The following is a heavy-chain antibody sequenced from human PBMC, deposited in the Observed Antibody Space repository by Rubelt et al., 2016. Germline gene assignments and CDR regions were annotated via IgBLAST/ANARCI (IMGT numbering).Heavy chain of an antibody. CDR1: GFTFSSYA. CDR2: ISGSGGST. J-gene: IGHJ2*01. CDR3: SASAPTLFPLVSCENSPSDPSSVAAGCLARDFD. V-gene: IGHV3-23*01. Sequence: LVQPGGSLRLSCAASGFTFSSYAMSWVRQAPGKGLEWVSAISGSGGSTYYADSVKGRFTISRDNSKNTLYLQMNSLRAEDTAVYYWSASAPTLFPLVSCENSPSDPSSVAAGCLARDFD. D-gene: IGHD6-25*01.